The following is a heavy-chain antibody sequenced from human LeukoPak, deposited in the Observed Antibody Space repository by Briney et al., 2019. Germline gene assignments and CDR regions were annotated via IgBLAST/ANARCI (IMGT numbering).Heavy chain of an antibody. J-gene: IGHJ4*02. V-gene: IGHV3-30*04. CDR1: GFTFSSYA. Sequence: GRSLRLSCAASGFTFSSYAMHWVRQAPGKGLEWVAVISYDGSNKYYADSVKGRFTISRDNAKNSVFLQMNSLRIEDTALYYCARGLMGGYPHFDYWGQGTLVTVSS. CDR2: ISYDGSNK. D-gene: IGHD3-22*01. CDR3: ARGLMGGYPHFDY.